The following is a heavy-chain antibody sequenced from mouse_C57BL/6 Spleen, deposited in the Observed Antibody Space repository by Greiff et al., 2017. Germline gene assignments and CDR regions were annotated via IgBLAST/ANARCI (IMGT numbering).Heavy chain of an antibody. CDR3: TRYYCGSSYAMDY. D-gene: IGHD1-1*01. V-gene: IGHV5-9-1*02. Sequence: EVKLMESGEGLVKPGGSLKLSCAASGFTFSSYAMSWVRQTPEKRLEWVAYISSGGDYIYYADTVKGRFTISRDNARNTLYLQMSSLKSEDTAMYYCTRYYCGSSYAMDYWGQGTSVTVSS. J-gene: IGHJ4*01. CDR2: ISSGGDYI. CDR1: GFTFSSYA.